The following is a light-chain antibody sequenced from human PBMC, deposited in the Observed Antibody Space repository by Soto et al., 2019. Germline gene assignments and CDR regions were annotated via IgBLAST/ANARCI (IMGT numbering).Light chain of an antibody. Sequence: EVVLTQSPDTLSLSPWETATLSCRASQSVDRYVAWYQQKLGQAPRLLIYDAYTRATGVGARFTGSGSATEFTLTISSLQSEDFALYYCQQYNEWPLTFGQGTKVDIK. CDR3: QQYNEWPLT. CDR1: QSVDRY. V-gene: IGKV3D-15*01. J-gene: IGKJ1*01. CDR2: DAY.